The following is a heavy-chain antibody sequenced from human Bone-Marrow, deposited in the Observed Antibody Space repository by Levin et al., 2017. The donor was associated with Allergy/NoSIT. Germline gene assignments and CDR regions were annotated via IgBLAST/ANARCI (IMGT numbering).Heavy chain of an antibody. V-gene: IGHV1-18*01. CDR2: ISAYNGNT. CDR1: GYTFTNFA. J-gene: IGHJ6*03. CDR3: ARGRDYYYYMDV. Sequence: ASVKVSCKASGYTFTNFAIGWVRQAPGQGLEWMGWISAYNGNTIYAQKLQDRVTMTTDTSTTTTYMELRSLRSDDTAVYYCARGRDYYYYMDVWGKGTTVT.